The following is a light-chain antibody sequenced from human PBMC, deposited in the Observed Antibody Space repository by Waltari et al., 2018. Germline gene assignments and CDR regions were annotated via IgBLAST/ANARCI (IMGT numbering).Light chain of an antibody. J-gene: IGKJ1*01. CDR1: QTISSN. V-gene: IGKV3-15*01. Sequence: ETVMTQSPATLSVSPGETATLSCRASQTISSNLAWYQQKPGQAPRLLIHGASTRAIGIPDRFSGSGSGTQFTLTISSLQSEDVAVYYCQQYNNWPPWTFGQGTKVEIK. CDR2: GAS. CDR3: QQYNNWPPWT.